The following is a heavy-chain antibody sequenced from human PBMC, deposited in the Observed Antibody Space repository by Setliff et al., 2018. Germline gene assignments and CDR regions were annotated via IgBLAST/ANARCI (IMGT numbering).Heavy chain of an antibody. V-gene: IGHV1-18*01. CDR2: ISTYNGDT. Sequence: ASVKVSCKASGYTFTSYGISWVRQAPGQGLEWMGWISTYNGDTDYAQKLQDRLTMTTDTSTSTVYMELRSLRSDDTAVYYCARVGVYYYDSSGYHRSPYYYYYGMDVWGQGTTVTVSS. D-gene: IGHD3-22*01. J-gene: IGHJ6*02. CDR3: ARVGVYYYDSSGYHRSPYYYYYGMDV. CDR1: GYTFTSYG.